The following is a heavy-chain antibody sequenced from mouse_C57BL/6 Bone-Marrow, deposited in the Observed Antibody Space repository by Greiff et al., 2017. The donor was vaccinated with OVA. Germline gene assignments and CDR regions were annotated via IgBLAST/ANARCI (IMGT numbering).Heavy chain of an antibody. CDR3: ARKGFITTVVDPYYYAMDY. V-gene: IGHV1-18*01. D-gene: IGHD1-1*01. CDR1: GYTFTDYN. J-gene: IGHJ4*01. Sequence: EVQLQQSGPELVKPGASVKIPCKASGYTFTDYNMDWVKQSHGKSLEWIGDINPNNGGTIYNQKFKGKATLTVDKSSSTAYMELRSLTSEDTAVYYCARKGFITTVVDPYYYAMDYWGQGTSVTVAS. CDR2: INPNNGGT.